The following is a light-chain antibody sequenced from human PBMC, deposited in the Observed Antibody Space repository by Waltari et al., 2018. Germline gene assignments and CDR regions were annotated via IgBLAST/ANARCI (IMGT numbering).Light chain of an antibody. CDR3: QSYDSHLGGFL. J-gene: IGLJ2*01. V-gene: IGLV1-40*01. CDR2: GND. Sequence: QSVLTQPPSVSGALGQRVTISCTGSDPNIGTGYDVNWYQQVPGTAPKVLIYGNDNRPSGVPDRFSGSNSGTSASLAITGLQAEDDADYFCQSYDSHLGGFLFGGGTKLTVL. CDR1: DPNIGTGYD.